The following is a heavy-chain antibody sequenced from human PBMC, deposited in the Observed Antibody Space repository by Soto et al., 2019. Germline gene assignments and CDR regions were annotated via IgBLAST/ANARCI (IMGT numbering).Heavy chain of an antibody. CDR3: ARGSGSLYYFDF. V-gene: IGHV3-53*01. CDR1: GFSVSTNY. CDR2: IYSGGST. J-gene: IGHJ4*02. Sequence: LRLSCAASGFSVSTNYMTWVRQAPGKGLEWVSVIYSGGSTYYADSVKGRFTISRDNSKNTLHLQINSLRAEDTAVYYCARGSGSLYYFDFWGRGTLVTVSS. D-gene: IGHD1-26*01.